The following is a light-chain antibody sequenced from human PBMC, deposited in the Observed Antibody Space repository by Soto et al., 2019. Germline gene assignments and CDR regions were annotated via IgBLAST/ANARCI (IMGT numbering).Light chain of an antibody. CDR2: ATS. V-gene: IGKV1-39*01. CDR1: QSISSY. CDR3: QRSYYSWT. Sequence: DIQMTQSPSSLSASVGDRVTISCRASQSISSYFNWYQQKPGKVPKLLIYATSSLQSGVPSRFSGSGYGTDFTLTISNLQPEDSATYYCQRSYYSWTFGKRTKADIX. J-gene: IGKJ1*01.